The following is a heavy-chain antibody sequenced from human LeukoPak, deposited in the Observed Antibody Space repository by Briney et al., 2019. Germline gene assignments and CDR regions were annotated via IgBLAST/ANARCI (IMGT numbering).Heavy chain of an antibody. Sequence: PSETLSLTCTVSGGSISSDGSYWSWIRQPPGKGLEWIGYIYHSGNIYYNPSLKSRVTISVDRPKNQFSLKLSSVTAADTAVYYCARHGGSYYRAEYFQHWGQGTLVTVSS. CDR2: IYHSGNI. D-gene: IGHD1-26*01. V-gene: IGHV4-30-2*01. CDR3: ARHGGSYYRAEYFQH. CDR1: GGSISSDGSY. J-gene: IGHJ1*01.